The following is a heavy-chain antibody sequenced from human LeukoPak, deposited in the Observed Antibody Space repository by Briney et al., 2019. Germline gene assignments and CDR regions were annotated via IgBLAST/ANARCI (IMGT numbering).Heavy chain of an antibody. Sequence: SETLSLTCTVSGGSISSSSYYWGWIRQPPGKGLEWIGSIYYSGSTYYNPSLKSRVTISVDTPKNQFSLKLSSVTAADTAVYYCARDREQQLDNWFDPWGQGTLVTVSS. D-gene: IGHD6-13*01. CDR1: GGSISSSSYY. CDR3: ARDREQQLDNWFDP. J-gene: IGHJ5*02. CDR2: IYYSGST. V-gene: IGHV4-39*02.